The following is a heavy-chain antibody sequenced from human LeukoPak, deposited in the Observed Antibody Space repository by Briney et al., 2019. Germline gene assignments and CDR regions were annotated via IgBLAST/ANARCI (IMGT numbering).Heavy chain of an antibody. CDR3: ARSGYGDAFHAFDI. CDR2: INPNSGGT. CDR1: GYTFTGYY. V-gene: IGHV1-2*02. D-gene: IGHD4-17*01. Sequence: GASVKVSCKASGYTFTGYYMHWVRQASGQGLEWMGWINPNSGGTNYAQKFQGRVTMTRDTSISTAYMELSRLRSDDTAVYYCARSGYGDAFHAFDIWGQGTMVTVSS. J-gene: IGHJ3*02.